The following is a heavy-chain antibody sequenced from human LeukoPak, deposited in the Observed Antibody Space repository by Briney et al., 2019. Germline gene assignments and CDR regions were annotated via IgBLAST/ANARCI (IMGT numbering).Heavy chain of an antibody. CDR2: IRYDGSNE. J-gene: IGHJ6*03. D-gene: IGHD2-15*01. CDR1: GFTFSSYS. V-gene: IGHV3-30*02. CDR3: AKVMPPGRIRFYSYYMDV. Sequence: GGSLRLSCAASGFTFSSYSMNWVRQAPGKGLEWVAFIRYDGSNEYYADSVKGRFTISRDKSKNTLSLQMNGLRVEDTAVYYCAKVMPPGRIRFYSYYMDVWGKGTTVSVS.